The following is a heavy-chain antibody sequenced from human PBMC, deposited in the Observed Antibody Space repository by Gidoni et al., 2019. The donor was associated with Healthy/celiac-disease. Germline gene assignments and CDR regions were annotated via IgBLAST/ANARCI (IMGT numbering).Heavy chain of an antibody. Sequence: QVQLKESGGGVVQPGRALRLSCAASGITCSSYALHWVRQAPGKGLGWVAVISYDGINKYYAAPVKGRFLISRDNSKTTLYLQMNSLRADDTAVFYCAGGVGATHYFDFWGQGTLVTVSS. CDR1: GITCSSYA. CDR3: AGGVGATHYFDF. J-gene: IGHJ4*02. V-gene: IGHV3-30-3*01. D-gene: IGHD1-26*01. CDR2: ISYDGINK.